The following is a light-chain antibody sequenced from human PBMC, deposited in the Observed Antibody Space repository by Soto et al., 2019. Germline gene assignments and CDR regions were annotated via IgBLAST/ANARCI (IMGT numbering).Light chain of an antibody. CDR1: QSIGSW. Sequence: DIQMTQSPSTLSASVGDRVTIACRASQSIGSWLAWYQQKPGKAPKLLIYKASNLESGVPSRFSGSGSGTEFTLTLSSLQPVDFATYYCQQYNSYSPVTFGQGTKLVIK. CDR3: QQYNSYSPVT. V-gene: IGKV1-5*03. CDR2: KAS. J-gene: IGKJ2*01.